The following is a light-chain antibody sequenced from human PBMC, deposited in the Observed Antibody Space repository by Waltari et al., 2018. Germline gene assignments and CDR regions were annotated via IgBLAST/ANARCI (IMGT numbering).Light chain of an antibody. V-gene: IGKV1-33*01. J-gene: IGKJ3*01. CDR3: QQYDSLPLT. Sequence: DVRMTQYPSSLSAYVGDSVTITCQASQGIRKYLNWYKQQPGRAPQLLISGASTLETWVPSRFSGSGSGRDFTFTISSLQPEDVATYYCQQYDSLPLTFGPGTKVEIK. CDR1: QGIRKY. CDR2: GAS.